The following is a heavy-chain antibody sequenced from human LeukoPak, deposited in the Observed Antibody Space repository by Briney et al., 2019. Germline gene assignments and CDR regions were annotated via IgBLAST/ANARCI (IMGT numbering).Heavy chain of an antibody. CDR2: IYYSGST. Sequence: SETLSLTCTVSGGSISSYYWSWIRQPPGKGLEWIGYIYYSGSTNYNPSLKSRVTISVDTSKNQFSLRLSSVTAADTAVYYCARASALLSADYWGQGTLVTVSS. V-gene: IGHV4-59*01. CDR3: ARASALLSADY. D-gene: IGHD3-3*02. J-gene: IGHJ4*02. CDR1: GGSISSYY.